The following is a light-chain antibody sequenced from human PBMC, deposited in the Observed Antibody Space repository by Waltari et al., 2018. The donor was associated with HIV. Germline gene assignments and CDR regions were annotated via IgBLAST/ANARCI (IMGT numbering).Light chain of an antibody. V-gene: IGKV1-5*03. CDR1: QSVASF. CDR3: QQYHTYLT. J-gene: IGKJ2*01. CDR2: QAS. Sequence: DSRLAQSPSTLSASVRDRVPITCRASQSVASFLAWYQRKPGKAPKLLIFQASSLQTGVPSRCSGSGSGTYFTLTITSLQPEDFASYYCQQYHTYLTFGQGTDLE.